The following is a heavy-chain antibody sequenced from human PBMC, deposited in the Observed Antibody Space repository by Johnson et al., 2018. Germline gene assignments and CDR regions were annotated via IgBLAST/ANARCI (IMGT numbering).Heavy chain of an antibody. Sequence: QVQLQQWGAGLLKPSETLSLTCAVYGGSFSGYYWSWIRQPPGKGLEWIGEINHSGSTNYNPSLKCRVTIAVDTSKNQFSLKLSSVTAADTAVYYCARELGLYYYYMDVWGKGTTVTVSS. CDR3: ARELGLYYYYMDV. CDR2: INHSGST. D-gene: IGHD1-26*01. V-gene: IGHV4-34*01. CDR1: GGSFSGYY. J-gene: IGHJ6*03.